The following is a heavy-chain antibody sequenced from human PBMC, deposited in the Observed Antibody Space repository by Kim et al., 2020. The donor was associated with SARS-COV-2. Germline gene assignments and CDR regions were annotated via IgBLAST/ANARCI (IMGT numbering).Heavy chain of an antibody. CDR1: GDTFNRYA. Sequence: SVKVSCKAPGDTFNRYAISWVRQAPGQRPEWXGRIIPLIGTTNYAQNFQGRVTIPADRSTATVYMELSSLRSDDTATFXCVVYSDPPYWGQGTLVTVSS. D-gene: IGHD4-17*01. CDR2: IIPLIGTT. CDR3: VVYSDPPY. J-gene: IGHJ4*02. V-gene: IGHV1-69*04.